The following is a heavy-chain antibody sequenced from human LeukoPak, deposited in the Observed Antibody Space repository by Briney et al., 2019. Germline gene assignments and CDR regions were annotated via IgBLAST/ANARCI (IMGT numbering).Heavy chain of an antibody. V-gene: IGHV3-23*01. CDR3: ARDKKSGESSEIDY. J-gene: IGHJ4*02. D-gene: IGHD3-10*01. CDR2: ISDTGGNT. Sequence: GGSLRLSCAASGFTFSTYAMSWVRQTPERGLEWVSAISDTGGNTFYADSVKGRFTISRDNSKNTLNLQMNSLRAEDTAVYYCARDKKSGESSEIDYWGQGTLVTVSS. CDR1: GFTFSTYA.